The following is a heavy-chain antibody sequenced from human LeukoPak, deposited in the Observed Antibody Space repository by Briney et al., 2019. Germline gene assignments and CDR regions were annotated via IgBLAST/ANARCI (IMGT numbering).Heavy chain of an antibody. Sequence: SETLSLTCTVSGGSISSYYWSWIRQPPGKGLEWIGYVYYSGSTNYNPSLKSRVTISVDTSKNQFSLKLSSVTAADTAVYYCARGTYCSSTSCHRDYYYYMDVWGKGTTVTVSS. CDR1: GGSISSYY. CDR3: ARGTYCSSTSCHRDYYYYMDV. V-gene: IGHV4-59*13. D-gene: IGHD2-2*02. J-gene: IGHJ6*03. CDR2: VYYSGST.